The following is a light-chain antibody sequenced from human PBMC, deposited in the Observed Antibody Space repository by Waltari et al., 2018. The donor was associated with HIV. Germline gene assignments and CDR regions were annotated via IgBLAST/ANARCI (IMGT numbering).Light chain of an antibody. J-gene: IGLJ1*01. Sequence: QSALTQPRSVSGSPGQSVTISCTGTSSAVGTYNYVSWYQQHPGKAPKLILYDVSNRPSGVPDRFSGSKSGNTASLTISGLRVEDEVDYYCCSYAGSSFYVFGTGTQVTVL. CDR1: SSAVGTYNY. CDR3: CSYAGSSFYV. CDR2: DVS. V-gene: IGLV2-11*01.